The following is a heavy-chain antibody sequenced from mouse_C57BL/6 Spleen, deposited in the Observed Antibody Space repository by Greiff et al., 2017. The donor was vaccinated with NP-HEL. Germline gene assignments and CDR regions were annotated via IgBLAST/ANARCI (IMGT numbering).Heavy chain of an antibody. CDR3: ARSTLRDYGNPFDY. CDR2: IYPGSGST. CDR1: GYTFTSYW. J-gene: IGHJ2*01. D-gene: IGHD2-1*01. Sequence: VQLQQSGAELVKPGASVKMSCKASGYTFTSYWITWVKQRPGQGLEWIGDIYPGSGSTNYNEKFKSKATLTVDTSSSTAYIQLSSLTSEDSAVYYCARSTLRDYGNPFDYWGQGTTLPVSS. V-gene: IGHV1-55*01.